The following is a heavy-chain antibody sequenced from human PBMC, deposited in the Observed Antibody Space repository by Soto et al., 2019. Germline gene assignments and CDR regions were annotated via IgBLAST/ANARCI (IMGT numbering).Heavy chain of an antibody. V-gene: IGHV1-18*01. CDR1: GYTFTSYG. D-gene: IGHD3-3*01. CDR2: ISAYNGNT. CDR3: ARDYNDFWSGYYSREYYYGMDV. J-gene: IGHJ6*02. Sequence: ASVKVSCKASGYTFTSYGISWVRQAPGQGLEWMGWISAYNGNTNYAQKLQGRVTMTTDTSTSTAYMELRSLRSDDTAVYYCARDYNDFWSGYYSREYYYGMDVLGQGTTVTVSS.